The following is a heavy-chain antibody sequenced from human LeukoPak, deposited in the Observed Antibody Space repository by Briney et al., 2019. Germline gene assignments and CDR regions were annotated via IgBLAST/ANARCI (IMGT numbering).Heavy chain of an antibody. CDR1: GGSISNNY. J-gene: IGHJ4*02. Sequence: PSETLSLTCTVSGGSISNNYWYWIRQSPGKGLEWSGNFYNGGSTNYSPSLKSRVTISVDTSRNQFFLKLNSVTAADTAVYYCAKSHFWTGYPSDYWGQGLLVTVSS. CDR3: AKSHFWTGYPSDY. V-gene: IGHV4-59*01. CDR2: FYNGGST. D-gene: IGHD3/OR15-3a*01.